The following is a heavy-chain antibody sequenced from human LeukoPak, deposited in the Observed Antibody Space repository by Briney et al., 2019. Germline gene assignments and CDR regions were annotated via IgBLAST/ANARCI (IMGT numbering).Heavy chain of an antibody. J-gene: IGHJ4*02. CDR1: GFTVNNNY. V-gene: IGHV3-66*02. Sequence: PGGSLRLPCAASGFTVNNNYMSWVRQAPGKGLEWVSVIYSGGSTYYADSVKGRFTISRDKSKNTLYLQMNSLRVEDTAVYYCARDLDWYWGQGTLVTVSS. CDR2: IYSGGST. D-gene: IGHD3/OR15-3a*01. CDR3: ARDLDWY.